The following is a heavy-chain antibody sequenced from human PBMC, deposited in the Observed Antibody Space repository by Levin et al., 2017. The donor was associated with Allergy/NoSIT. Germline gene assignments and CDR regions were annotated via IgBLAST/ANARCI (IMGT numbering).Heavy chain of an antibody. J-gene: IGHJ5*02. Sequence: SETLSLTCAVSGLSITSGYYWGWFRQPPGKGLEWLGSMYQTRSTYFNPSLKSRVTISPDTSNNQFSLRLRSVTAADTAVYYCARGKTDRNWYDPWGQGTLVTVST. V-gene: IGHV4-38-2*01. CDR1: GLSITSGYY. CDR3: ARGKTDRNWYDP. CDR2: MYQTRST. D-gene: IGHD2-21*02.